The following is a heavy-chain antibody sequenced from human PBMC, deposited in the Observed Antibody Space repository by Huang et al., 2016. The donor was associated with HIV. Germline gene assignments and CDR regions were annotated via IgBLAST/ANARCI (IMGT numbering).Heavy chain of an antibody. D-gene: IGHD3-3*01. CDR2: IKQDGSEK. Sequence: EVQLVESGGGLVQPGGSLRLSCAASGFTFRSYWMRWGRQAPGKGLEWVANIKQDGSEKCYGDSVKGRFTISRDNVKNALYLQMYSLRVEDTAIYYCARGGAPYYDFWSGGHHYGMDVWGQGTTVTVSS. J-gene: IGHJ6*02. V-gene: IGHV3-7*04. CDR1: GFTFRSYW. CDR3: ARGGAPYYDFWSGGHHYGMDV.